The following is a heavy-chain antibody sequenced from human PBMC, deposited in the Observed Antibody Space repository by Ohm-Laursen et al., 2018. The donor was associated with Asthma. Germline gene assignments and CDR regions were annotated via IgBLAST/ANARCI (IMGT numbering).Heavy chain of an antibody. CDR1: EYTFSAYY. Sequence: ASVKVSCKTSEYTFSAYYIHWVRQAPGQGLEWMGRINPNGGGTNYAQKFQGRVTMTTDTSISTAYMELSRLRSDDTAVFYCARETSFGFLQGALDLEYCAMDAWGQGTTVTVSS. CDR3: ARETSFGFLQGALDLEYCAMDA. D-gene: IGHD3-3*01. V-gene: IGHV1-2*06. J-gene: IGHJ6*02. CDR2: INPNGGGT.